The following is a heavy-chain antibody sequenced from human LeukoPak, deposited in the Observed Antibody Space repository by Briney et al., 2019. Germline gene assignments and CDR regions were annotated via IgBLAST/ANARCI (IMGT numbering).Heavy chain of an antibody. V-gene: IGHV3-30*02. CDR2: IRYDGSNK. Sequence: GGSLRLSCAASGFTFSSYSMNWVRQAPGKGLEWVAFIRYDGSNKYYADSVKGRFTISRDNSKNTQYLQMNSLRAEDTAVYYCAKDDSREDIVVVPAATAFDYWGQGTLVTVSS. CDR3: AKDDSREDIVVVPAATAFDY. J-gene: IGHJ4*02. CDR1: GFTFSSYS. D-gene: IGHD2-2*01.